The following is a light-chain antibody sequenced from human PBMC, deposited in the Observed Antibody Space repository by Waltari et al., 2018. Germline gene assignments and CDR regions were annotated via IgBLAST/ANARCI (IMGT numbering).Light chain of an antibody. V-gene: IGKV3-15*01. J-gene: IGKJ4*01. CDR2: GAS. Sequence: EIVMTQSPATLSVSPGERATLSCRASQSVSSNLAWYQQKPGQAPRHLIYGASTRATGIPARFSGSWSGTEFTLTISGLQSEDFAVYYCQQYNNWPPLTFGGGTKVEIK. CDR1: QSVSSN. CDR3: QQYNNWPPLT.